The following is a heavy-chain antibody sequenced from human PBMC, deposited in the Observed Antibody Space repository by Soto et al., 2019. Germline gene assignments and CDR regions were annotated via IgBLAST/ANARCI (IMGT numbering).Heavy chain of an antibody. D-gene: IGHD3-3*01. Sequence: GGSLRLSCAASGFTFSNAWMSWVRQAPGKGLEWVGRIKSKTDGASTDYAATVKDRFTISRDDSKNTLYLQMNSLKTEDTAVYYYATDEAIFGVVRPSLDDAFDIWGQGTMVTVSS. CDR1: GFTFSNAW. CDR3: ATDEAIFGVVRPSLDDAFDI. V-gene: IGHV3-15*01. J-gene: IGHJ3*02. CDR2: IKSKTDGAST.